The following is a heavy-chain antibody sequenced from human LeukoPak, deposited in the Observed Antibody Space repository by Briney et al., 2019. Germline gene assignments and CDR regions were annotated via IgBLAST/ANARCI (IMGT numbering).Heavy chain of an antibody. Sequence: GRSLRLSCAASGFTFNSYDMHWVRQAPGKGLEWVAVISYDGSNKYYVDSVKGRFTISGDNSKNTLYLQMNSLRAEDTAVYYCAKWSYNSGAFDPWGQGTLVTVSS. D-gene: IGHD6-19*01. V-gene: IGHV3-30*18. CDR1: GFTFNSYD. CDR2: ISYDGSNK. CDR3: AKWSYNSGAFDP. J-gene: IGHJ5*02.